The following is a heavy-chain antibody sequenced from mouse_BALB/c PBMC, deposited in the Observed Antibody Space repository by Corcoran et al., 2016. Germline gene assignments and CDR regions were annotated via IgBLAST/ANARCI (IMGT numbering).Heavy chain of an antibody. Sequence: EVQRQQSGAELVKPGASVKLSCTASGFNIKDTYMHWVKQRPEQGLEWIGRIDPANGNTKYDPKFQGKATITADTSSNTAYLQLSSLTSEDTAVYYCARWDWYFDVWGAGTTVTVSP. CDR2: IDPANGNT. CDR3: ARWDWYFDV. J-gene: IGHJ1*01. V-gene: IGHV14-3*02. CDR1: GFNIKDTY.